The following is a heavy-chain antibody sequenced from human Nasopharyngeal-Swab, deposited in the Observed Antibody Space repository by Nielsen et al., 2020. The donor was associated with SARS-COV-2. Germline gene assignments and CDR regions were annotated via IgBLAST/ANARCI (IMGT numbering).Heavy chain of an antibody. CDR2: IYSDGST. V-gene: IGHV3-53*01. D-gene: IGHD3-16*01. J-gene: IGHJ1*01. CDR3: AREDYDTHYVYFQH. Sequence: GSLRLSCAASGFTVSSKYMNWVRQAPGGGLQYIAVIYSDGSTFYADSVKGRFTISRDNSENTLYLQMKSLRAEDTAVYYCAREDYDTHYVYFQHWGQGTQVTVSS. CDR1: GFTVSSKY.